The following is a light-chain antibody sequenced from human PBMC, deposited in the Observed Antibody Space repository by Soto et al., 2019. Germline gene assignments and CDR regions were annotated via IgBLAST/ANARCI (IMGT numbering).Light chain of an antibody. J-gene: IGLJ1*01. Sequence: SYELTQPPSVSVSPGQTARVTCSGDALPKQYAYWYQQKPGQAPVLVIYKDSGRPSGIPERFSGSSSGTTVTLTISGVQAEDEADYYCQSADSSGGFRGGFGAGPKVTVL. CDR2: KDS. CDR1: ALPKQY. CDR3: QSADSSGGFRGG. V-gene: IGLV3-25*02.